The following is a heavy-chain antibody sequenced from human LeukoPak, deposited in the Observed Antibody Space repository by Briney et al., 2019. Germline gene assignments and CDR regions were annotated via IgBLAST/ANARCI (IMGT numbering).Heavy chain of an antibody. D-gene: IGHD7-27*01. J-gene: IGHJ4*02. CDR3: ARHGESPADY. Sequence: KTSETLSLTCTVSGGSISSGSYYWSWIRQPAGKGLEWIGRIYTSGSTSYNPSLKSRVTISVDTSKNQFSLKLSSVTAADTAMYYCARHGESPADYWGQGTLVTVSS. CDR2: IYTSGST. V-gene: IGHV4-61*02. CDR1: GGSISSGSYY.